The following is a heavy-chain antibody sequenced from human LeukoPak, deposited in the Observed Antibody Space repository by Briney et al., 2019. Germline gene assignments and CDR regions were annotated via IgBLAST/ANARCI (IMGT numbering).Heavy chain of an antibody. V-gene: IGHV3-66*02. D-gene: IGHD3-22*01. CDR3: ARASYYYDSSGYYPHY. Sequence: GGSLRLSCAASGFTVSSNYMSWVRQAPGKGLEWVSVIYSGCSTYYADSVKGRFTISRDNSKNTLYLKMNSLRAEDTAVYYCARASYYYDSSGYYPHYWGQGTLVTVSS. J-gene: IGHJ4*02. CDR2: IYSGCST. CDR1: GFTVSSNY.